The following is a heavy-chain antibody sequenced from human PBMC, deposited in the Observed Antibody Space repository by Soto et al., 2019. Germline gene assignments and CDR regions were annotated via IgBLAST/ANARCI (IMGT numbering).Heavy chain of an antibody. Sequence: PGGSLRLSCAASGFTFXHYPMHWVRQAPGKGLEWVSSISSSTSYIYYADSLKGRFTISRDNAKNSLYLQMNSLRAEDTAVYYCARDSGRGSGTYSDYWGQGTLVTVSS. CDR3: ARDSGRGSGTYSDY. J-gene: IGHJ4*02. V-gene: IGHV3-21*01. D-gene: IGHD3-10*01. CDR2: ISSSTSYI. CDR1: GFTFXHYP.